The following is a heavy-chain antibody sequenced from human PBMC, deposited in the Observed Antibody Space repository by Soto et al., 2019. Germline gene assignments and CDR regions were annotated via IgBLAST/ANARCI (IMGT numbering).Heavy chain of an antibody. J-gene: IGHJ6*02. CDR1: GFSFSSNW. D-gene: IGHD3-3*01. CDR2: ISGSGGSP. CDR3: AKGPTIFGVIIVAEYYYGMDV. V-gene: IGHV3-23*01. Sequence: PGGSLRLSCAASGFSFSSNWMHWVRQAPGKGLVWVSAISGSGGSPYYADSVKGRFTISRDNSKNTLYLEMNSLRAEDTAVYYCAKGPTIFGVIIVAEYYYGMDVWGQGTTVTVSS.